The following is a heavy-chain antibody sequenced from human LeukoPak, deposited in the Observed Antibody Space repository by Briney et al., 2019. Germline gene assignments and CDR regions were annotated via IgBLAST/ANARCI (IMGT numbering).Heavy chain of an antibody. J-gene: IGHJ4*02. CDR3: ARDATRGGDNDY. CDR2: INEDGSYK. V-gene: IGHV3-7*01. D-gene: IGHD2-21*02. Sequence: GGSLRLSCAASGFTFSSYWMSWVRQAPGKGLEWVANINEDGSYKFHADSVKGRLTISRDNSKNLLYLQMSSLRADDTAVYYCARDATRGGDNDYWGQGTLVTVSS. CDR1: GFTFSSYW.